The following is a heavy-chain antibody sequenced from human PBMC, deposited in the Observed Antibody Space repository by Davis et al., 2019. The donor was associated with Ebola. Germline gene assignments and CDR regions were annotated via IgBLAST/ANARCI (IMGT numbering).Heavy chain of an antibody. D-gene: IGHD2-2*01. V-gene: IGHV3-21*04. CDR1: GFPFPRYT. J-gene: IGHJ6*02. CDR2: VNSPSNYI. CDR3: AKDIVVVPAPTAYYYGMDV. Sequence: PGVSLRLSCAASGFPFPRYTLYWVRQAPGTGLEWVSSVNSPSNYIYYADSVKGRFTISRDNSKSTLSLQMKSRRPEDTAVYYCAKDIVVVPAPTAYYYGMDVWGQGTPVAVSS.